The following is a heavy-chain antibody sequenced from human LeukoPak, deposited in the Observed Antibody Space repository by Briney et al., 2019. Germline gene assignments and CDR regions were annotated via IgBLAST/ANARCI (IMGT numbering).Heavy chain of an antibody. CDR3: ARGRREYAFDI. CDR2: IYYSGST. J-gene: IGHJ3*02. CDR1: GGSISSYY. Sequence: PSETLSLTCTVSGGSISSYYWSWIRQSPGKGLEWIGYIYYSGSTNYNPSLKSRVTISVDTSKNQFSLKLSSVTAADTAVYYCARGRREYAFDIWGQGTMVTVSS. V-gene: IGHV4-59*01.